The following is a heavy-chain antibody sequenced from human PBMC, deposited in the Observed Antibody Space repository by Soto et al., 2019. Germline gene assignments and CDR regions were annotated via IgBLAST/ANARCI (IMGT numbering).Heavy chain of an antibody. V-gene: IGHV3-23*01. CDR2: ISGSGGST. Sequence: QTGGSLRLSCAASGFSCSGYAMSWGRQAPGKGLEWVSAISGSGGSTYYAASVKGRFTISRDNSKNTLYLQMNSLRAEDTAVYYCAKNFRPYSSSSIHWGQGTLVTVSS. J-gene: IGHJ4*02. CDR3: AKNFRPYSSSSIH. CDR1: GFSCSGYA. D-gene: IGHD6-6*01.